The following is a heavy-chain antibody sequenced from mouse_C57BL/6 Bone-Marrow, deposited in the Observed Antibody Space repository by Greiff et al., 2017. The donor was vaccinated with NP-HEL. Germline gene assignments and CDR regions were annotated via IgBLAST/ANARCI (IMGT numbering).Heavy chain of an antibody. V-gene: IGHV14-4*01. J-gene: IGHJ3*01. CDR1: GFNIKDDY. Sequence: VQLQQSGAELVRPGASVKLSCTASGFNIKDDYMHWVKQRPEQGLEWIGWIDPENGDTEYASKFQGKATITADTSSNTAYLQLSSLTSEDTAVYYCTTGFYYYGSSSWFAYGGQGTLVTVSA. D-gene: IGHD1-1*01. CDR2: IDPENGDT. CDR3: TTGFYYYGSSSWFAY.